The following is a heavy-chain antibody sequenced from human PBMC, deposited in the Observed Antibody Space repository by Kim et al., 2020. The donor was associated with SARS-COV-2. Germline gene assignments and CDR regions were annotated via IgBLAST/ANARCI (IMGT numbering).Heavy chain of an antibody. J-gene: IGHJ4*02. V-gene: IGHV4-39*01. Sequence: SETLSLTCTVSGGSISSSSYHWGWIRQPPGKGLEWIGSIYYSGRTYYNTSLKSRVTISVDTYKNHFALKLSSVTAADTAVYYCARLRRTYSYGPVFDYWGQGTLVTVSS. CDR1: GGSISSSSYH. CDR2: IYYSGRT. CDR3: ARLRRTYSYGPVFDY. D-gene: IGHD5-18*01.